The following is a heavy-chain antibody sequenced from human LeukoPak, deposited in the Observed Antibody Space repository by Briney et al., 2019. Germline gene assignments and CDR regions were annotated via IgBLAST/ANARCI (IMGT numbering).Heavy chain of an antibody. CDR2: IWYDGSKE. J-gene: IGHJ3*02. CDR1: GFTFSSYG. V-gene: IGHV3-33*01. Sequence: QSGRSLRLSCAASGFTFSSYGMHWIRQAPGKGLEWVAVIWYDGSKEYYADSVKGRFTISRDNSKNTLYLQMNSLRAEDTAVYYCARDYYDSSGYYFGAFDIWGQGTMVTVSS. D-gene: IGHD3-22*01. CDR3: ARDYYDSSGYYFGAFDI.